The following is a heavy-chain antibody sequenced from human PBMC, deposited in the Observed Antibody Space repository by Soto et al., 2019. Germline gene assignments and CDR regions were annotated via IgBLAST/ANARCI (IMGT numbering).Heavy chain of an antibody. J-gene: IGHJ4*02. CDR1: GYTFTSNG. V-gene: IGHV1-18*01. Sequence: GASVKVSCKASGYTFTSNGISWVRQAPGQGLEWMGWISAYNGNTNYAQKLQGRVTMTTGTSTSTAYMELRSLRSDDTAVYYCARVPVWFGESPIDYWGQGTLVTVSS. CDR3: ARVPVWFGESPIDY. CDR2: ISAYNGNT. D-gene: IGHD3-10*01.